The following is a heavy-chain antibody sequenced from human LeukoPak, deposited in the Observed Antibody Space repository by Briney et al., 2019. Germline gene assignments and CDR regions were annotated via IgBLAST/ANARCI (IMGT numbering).Heavy chain of an antibody. V-gene: IGHV4-39*01. CDR2: IYYSGST. CDR3: ARRLGVETYFDY. CDR1: GDSISSTSRDCF. D-gene: IGHD3-10*01. J-gene: IGHJ4*02. Sequence: SETLSLTCSVSGDSISSTSRDCFWDWLRQPPGKGLEWIGTIYYSGSTYYTPSLKSRVAFSVDTSTNQFSLKLSSVTAADTAVYYCARRLGVETYFDYWGQGTRVSVSS.